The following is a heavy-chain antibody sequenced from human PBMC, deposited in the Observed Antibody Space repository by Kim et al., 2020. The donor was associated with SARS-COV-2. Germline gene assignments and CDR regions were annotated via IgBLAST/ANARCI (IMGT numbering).Heavy chain of an antibody. CDR3: ARRITIFWLVPAFDY. J-gene: IGHJ4*02. V-gene: IGHV1-69*02. D-gene: IGHD3-9*01. Sequence: QKFQGRVTITADKSTSTACMELSSLRSEDTAVYYCARRITIFWLVPAFDYWGQGTLVTVSS.